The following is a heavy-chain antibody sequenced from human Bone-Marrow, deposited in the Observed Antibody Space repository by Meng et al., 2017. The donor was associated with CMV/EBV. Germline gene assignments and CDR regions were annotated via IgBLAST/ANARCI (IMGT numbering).Heavy chain of an antibody. J-gene: IGHJ4*02. CDR3: ARVPPDYDFWSGCFDY. CDR1: GSISGGGYY. V-gene: IGHV4-31*02. CDR2: IYCSGST. D-gene: IGHD3-3*01. Sequence: GSISGGGYYWSWIRQHPGKGLEWIGYIYCSGSTYYNPSLKSRVTISVDTSKNQFSLKLSSVTAADTAVYYCARVPPDYDFWSGCFDYWGQGTLVTVSS.